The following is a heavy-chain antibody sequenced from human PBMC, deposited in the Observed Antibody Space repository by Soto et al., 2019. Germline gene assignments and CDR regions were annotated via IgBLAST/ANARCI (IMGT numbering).Heavy chain of an antibody. CDR2: IDPSDSYT. D-gene: IGHD6-6*01. CDR3: ARPTDSSSSYCYYGMDV. Sequence: GESLKISCKGSGYSFTSYWISWVRQMPGKGLEWMGRIDPSDSYTNYSPSFQGHVTISADKSISTAYLQWSSLKASDTAMYYCARPTDSSSSYCYYGMDVWGQGTTVTV. CDR1: GYSFTSYW. J-gene: IGHJ6*02. V-gene: IGHV5-10-1*01.